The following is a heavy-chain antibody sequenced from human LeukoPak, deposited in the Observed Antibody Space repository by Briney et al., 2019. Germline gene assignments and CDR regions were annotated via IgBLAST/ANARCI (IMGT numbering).Heavy chain of an antibody. Sequence: PSETLSLTCTVSGGSISSYYWSWIRQPAGKGLEWIGRIYTSGSTNYNPSLKSRVTMSVDTSKNQFSLKLSSVTAADTAVYYCARDQLNYYDSSGSDDAFDIRGQGTMVTVSS. J-gene: IGHJ3*02. CDR3: ARDQLNYYDSSGSDDAFDI. CDR1: GGSISSYY. V-gene: IGHV4-4*07. D-gene: IGHD3-22*01. CDR2: IYTSGST.